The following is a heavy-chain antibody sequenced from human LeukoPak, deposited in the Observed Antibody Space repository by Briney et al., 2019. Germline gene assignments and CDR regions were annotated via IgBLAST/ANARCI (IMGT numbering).Heavy chain of an antibody. CDR3: AKDRDHDQYYFDY. Sequence: TISRDNSRNTLYLHMSSLRAEDTAVYYCAKDRDHDQYYFDYWGQGTLVTVSS. V-gene: IGHV3-23*01. J-gene: IGHJ4*02.